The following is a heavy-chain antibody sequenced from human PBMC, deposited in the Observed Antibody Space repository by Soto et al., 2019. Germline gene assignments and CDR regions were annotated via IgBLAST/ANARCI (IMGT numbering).Heavy chain of an antibody. D-gene: IGHD1-26*01. CDR1: GYTFTGYR. J-gene: IGHJ4*02. CDR3: VTLVGSL. Sequence: ASVKISCKASGYTFTGYRIHWVRQAPGQGLEWMGWINPNSGDTKQIEKFQGRVTMTRDTSISTAYMELSSLNSDDTAVYYCVTLVGSLWGEGTPVTVSS. V-gene: IGHV1-2*02. CDR2: INPNSGDT.